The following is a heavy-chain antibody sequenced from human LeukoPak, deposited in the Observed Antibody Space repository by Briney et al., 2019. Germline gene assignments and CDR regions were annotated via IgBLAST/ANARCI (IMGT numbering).Heavy chain of an antibody. J-gene: IGHJ4*02. CDR1: GFTFSAYW. V-gene: IGHV3-74*01. CDR2: INNDGTAT. D-gene: IGHD1-1*01. Sequence: GGSLRLSCAASGFTFSAYWMHWVRQVPGKGLVWVSRINNDGTATFFADSVKGRFTISRDNAKNTLYLQMDGLRAEDTAMYYCAREILEPGKTHEYWGREPWSPSPQ. CDR3: AREILEPGKTHEY.